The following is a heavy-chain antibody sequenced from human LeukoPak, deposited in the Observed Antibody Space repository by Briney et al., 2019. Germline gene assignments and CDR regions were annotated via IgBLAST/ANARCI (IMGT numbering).Heavy chain of an antibody. CDR2: IIPIFGTA. Sequence: SVKVSCKASGGTFSSYAISWVRQAPGQGLEWMGGIIPIFGTANYAQKFQGRVTITADESTSTAYMELSSLRSEDTAVYYCARFGDSSGYYYGDEYFQHWGQGTLVTVSS. CDR1: GGTFSSYA. D-gene: IGHD3-22*01. V-gene: IGHV1-69*13. CDR3: ARFGDSSGYYYGDEYFQH. J-gene: IGHJ1*01.